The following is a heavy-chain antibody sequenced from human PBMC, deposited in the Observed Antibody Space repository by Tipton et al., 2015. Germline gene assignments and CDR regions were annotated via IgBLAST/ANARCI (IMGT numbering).Heavy chain of an antibody. J-gene: IGHJ5*01. V-gene: IGHV4-30-4*01. CDR2: ISYNGST. Sequence: TLSLTCAVYGGSFRGYYWSWIRQPPGKGLEWIGHISYNGSTCCNPSLKSRLTTSIDTSKNQFSLNLTSVTAADTAMYYCARGGGDDYIWGSSRFDSWGQGILVTVSS. CDR1: GGSFRGYY. CDR3: ARGGGDDYIWGSSRFDS. D-gene: IGHD3-16*02.